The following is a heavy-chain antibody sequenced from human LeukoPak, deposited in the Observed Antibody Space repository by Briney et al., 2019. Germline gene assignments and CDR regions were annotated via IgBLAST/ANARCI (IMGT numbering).Heavy chain of an antibody. CDR2: IIPIFGTA. V-gene: IGHV1-69*13. J-gene: IGHJ4*02. Sequence: SVKVSCKASGGTFSSYAISWVRQAPGQGLEWMGGIIPIFGTADYAQKFQGRVTITADESTITAYMELSSLTSEDTAVYYCARDPSMVRGENTPYFDYWGQGTLVTVSS. D-gene: IGHD3-10*01. CDR1: GGTFSSYA. CDR3: ARDPSMVRGENTPYFDY.